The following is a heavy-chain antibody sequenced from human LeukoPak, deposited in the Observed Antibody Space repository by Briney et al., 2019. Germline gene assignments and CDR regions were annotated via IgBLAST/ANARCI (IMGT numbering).Heavy chain of an antibody. CDR3: VKSDGSAY. Sequence: EESLKISCKGSGFNFINSWIGWVRQMPGKGLEWMGIIYPGDSDTRYSPSFQGQVTISADKSISSAYLQWSSLKASDTAMYYCVKSDGSAYWGQGTLVTVSS. V-gene: IGHV5-51*01. D-gene: IGHD3-10*01. CDR1: GFNFINSW. CDR2: IYPGDSDT. J-gene: IGHJ4*02.